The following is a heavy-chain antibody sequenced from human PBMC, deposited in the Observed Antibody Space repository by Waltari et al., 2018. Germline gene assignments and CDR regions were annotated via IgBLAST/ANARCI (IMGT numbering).Heavy chain of an antibody. D-gene: IGHD5-12*01. Sequence: QVQLQESGPGLVKPSETLSLTCAVSGYSISSGYYWGWIRQPPGKGLEWIGSIYHSGSTYYNPSLKSRVTISVDTSKNQFSLKLSSVTAADTAVYYCARDPLSGYDWGHWFDPWGQGTLVTVSS. CDR2: IYHSGST. CDR1: GYSISSGYY. CDR3: ARDPLSGYDWGHWFDP. J-gene: IGHJ5*02. V-gene: IGHV4-38-2*02.